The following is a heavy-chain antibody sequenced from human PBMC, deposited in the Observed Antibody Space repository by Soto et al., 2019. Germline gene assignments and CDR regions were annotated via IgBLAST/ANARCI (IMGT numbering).Heavy chain of an antibody. J-gene: IGHJ5*02. CDR1: GFPFSDSY. D-gene: IGHD6-6*01. CDR3: ARGQQLVANWLDP. CDR2: ISSTGSTP. Sequence: MAGGSLRLSCAASGFPFSDSYMAWIRQAPGKGLEEIATISSTGSTPYYADSVKGRFTISRDNAQNSLYLEMNNLRAEDTAVYYCARGQQLVANWLDPWGQGILVTVSS. V-gene: IGHV3-11*01.